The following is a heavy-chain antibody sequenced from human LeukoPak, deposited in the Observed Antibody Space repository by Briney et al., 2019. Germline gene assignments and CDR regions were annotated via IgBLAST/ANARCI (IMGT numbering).Heavy chain of an antibody. CDR2: INWNGGST. CDR3: AREGPGIAVASYYYYYYKDV. V-gene: IGHV3-20*01. J-gene: IGHJ6*03. Sequence: GRSLRLSCAASGFTFDDYGMSWVRQAPGKGLEWVSGINWNGGSTGYADSVKGRFTISRDNAKNSLYLQMNSLRADDTALYHCAREGPGIAVASYYYYYYKDVLVKGTTVTVSS. D-gene: IGHD6-19*01. CDR1: GFTFDDYG.